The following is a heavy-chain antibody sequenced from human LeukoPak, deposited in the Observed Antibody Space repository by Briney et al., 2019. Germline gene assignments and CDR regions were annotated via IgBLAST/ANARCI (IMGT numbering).Heavy chain of an antibody. CDR1: GFTFSSYA. CDR2: IYSGGST. Sequence: GGSLRLSCAASGFTFSSYAMSWVRQAPGKGLEWVSVIYSGGSTYYADSVKGRFTISRDNSKNTLYLQMNTLRAEDTAVYYCVRGAPRRWFGESLSGAKYYFDYWGQGTLVTVSS. D-gene: IGHD3-10*01. J-gene: IGHJ4*02. V-gene: IGHV3-66*01. CDR3: VRGAPRRWFGESLSGAKYYFDY.